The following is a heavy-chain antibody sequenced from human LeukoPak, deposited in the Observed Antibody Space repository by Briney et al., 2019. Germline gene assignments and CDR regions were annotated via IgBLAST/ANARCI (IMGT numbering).Heavy chain of an antibody. D-gene: IGHD6-25*01. Sequence: GGSLRLSCAASGFSVINNYITWVRQDPGKGLEWVSIIYSGDSIYYADSVKGRFTISRDNSKNTVYLQMNSLRAEDTAVYYCARSGPIDYWGQGTLVTVSS. J-gene: IGHJ4*02. V-gene: IGHV3-53*01. CDR1: GFSVINNY. CDR2: IYSGDSI. CDR3: ARSGPIDY.